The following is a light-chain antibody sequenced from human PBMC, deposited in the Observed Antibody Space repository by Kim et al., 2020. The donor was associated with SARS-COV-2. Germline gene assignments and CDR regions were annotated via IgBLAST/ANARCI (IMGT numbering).Light chain of an antibody. CDR3: QQYNLYPWT. CDR1: QSASRW. J-gene: IGKJ1*01. Sequence: AAVGDSVTITCRASQSASRWLAWYQQKAGTAPTFLIYEASKLKSGVPSRFSGSGSGTEFTLTISSLQPDDFATYFCQQYNLYPWTFGQGTKVDIK. V-gene: IGKV1-5*03. CDR2: EAS.